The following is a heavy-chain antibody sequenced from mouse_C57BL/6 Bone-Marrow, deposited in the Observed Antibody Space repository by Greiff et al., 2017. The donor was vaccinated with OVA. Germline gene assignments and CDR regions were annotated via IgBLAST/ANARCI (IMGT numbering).Heavy chain of an antibody. CDR1: GFTFSSYA. V-gene: IGHV5-9-1*02. CDR3: TRGDNYYQFLYYFDY. D-gene: IGHD1-3*01. CDR2: ISSGGDYI. Sequence: EVQGVESGEGLVKPGGSLKLSCAASGFTFSSYAMSWVRQTPEKRLEWVAYISSGGDYIYYADTVKGRFTISRDNARNTLYLQMSSLKSEDTAMYYCTRGDNYYQFLYYFDYWGQGTTLTVSS. J-gene: IGHJ2*01.